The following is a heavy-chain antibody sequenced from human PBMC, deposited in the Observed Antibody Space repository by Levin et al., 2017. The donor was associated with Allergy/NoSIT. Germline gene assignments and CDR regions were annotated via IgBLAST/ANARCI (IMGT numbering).Heavy chain of an antibody. CDR3: ARHVGFGELFDP. CDR2: IYYSGST. D-gene: IGHD3-10*01. V-gene: IGHV4-39*01. J-gene: IGHJ5*02. CDR1: DGSISNSTYY. Sequence: SETLSLTCTVSDGSISNSTYYWAWIRQSPGKGLEWIGSIYYSGSTYYNPSLKSRVTISVDTSKKQFSLKLSSVTAADTALYYCARHVGFGELFDPWGQGTLVTVSS.